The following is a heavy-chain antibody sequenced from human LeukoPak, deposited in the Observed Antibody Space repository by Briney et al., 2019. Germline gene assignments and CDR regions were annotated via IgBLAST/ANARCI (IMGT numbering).Heavy chain of an antibody. D-gene: IGHD3-10*01. V-gene: IGHV3-11*04. J-gene: IGHJ6*03. CDR3: ARDSRDPFVRSYYYMDV. CDR1: GFTLSDYY. Sequence: GGSLRLSCAASGFTLSDYYMSWIRQAPGKGLEWVSYISSSGSTIYYADSVKGRFTISRDNAKNSLYLQMNSLRADDTAVYYCARDSRDPFVRSYYYMDVWGKGTTVTVSS. CDR2: ISSSGSTI.